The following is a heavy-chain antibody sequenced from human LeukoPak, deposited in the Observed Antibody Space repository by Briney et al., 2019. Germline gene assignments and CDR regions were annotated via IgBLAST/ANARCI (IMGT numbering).Heavy chain of an antibody. CDR1: SRSISNVYY. D-gene: IGHD2-2*01. CDR3: ARHTVQQNANGAFDV. J-gene: IGHJ3*01. CDR2: IYHNGNT. Sequence: PSETLSLTCAVSSRSISNVYYWGWIRQPPGKGLEWIGSIYHNGNTFYNPSLKSRITISVDTSKNQFSLKLSSVTAADTALYYCARHTVQQNANGAFDVWGQGTLVTVSA. V-gene: IGHV4-38-2*01.